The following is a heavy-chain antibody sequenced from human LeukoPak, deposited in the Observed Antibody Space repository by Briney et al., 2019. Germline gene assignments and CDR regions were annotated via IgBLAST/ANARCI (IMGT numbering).Heavy chain of an antibody. Sequence: SETLSLTCTVSGGSLGRSNTYWGWIRQTPGKGLEWLGTILHSGYTYNNPSLKSRVTMSVDSSKNQFSLSLNSVTAADTAVYFCARHRGGGGYHYMDVWGKGTTVIVSS. V-gene: IGHV4-39*01. CDR1: GGSLGRSNTY. D-gene: IGHD2-21*01. CDR3: ARHRGGGGYHYMDV. J-gene: IGHJ6*03. CDR2: ILHSGYT.